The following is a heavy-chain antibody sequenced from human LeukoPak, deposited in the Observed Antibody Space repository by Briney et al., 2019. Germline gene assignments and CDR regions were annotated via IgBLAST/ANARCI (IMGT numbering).Heavy chain of an antibody. CDR3: ARVGGNRPWYFDL. Sequence: PGWSLRLSCAASGFSVSSNYMSWVRQAPGKGLEWVSAIYSSGSTYYAGSVKGRFTISRDNSKNTLYLQMNSLRAEDTAVYYCARVGGNRPWYFDLWGRGTLVTVSS. J-gene: IGHJ2*01. V-gene: IGHV3-53*01. CDR1: GFSVSSNY. D-gene: IGHD4-23*01. CDR2: IYSSGST.